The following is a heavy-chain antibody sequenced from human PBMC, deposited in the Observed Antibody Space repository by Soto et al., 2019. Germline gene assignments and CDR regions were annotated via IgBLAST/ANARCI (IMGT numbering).Heavy chain of an antibody. CDR2: MYYSGST. CDR3: ARSENPYSSSWYSVLLAFDI. Sequence: PSETLSLTCTVSGGSISSYYWSWIRQPPGKGLEWIGYMYYSGSTNYNPSLKSRVTISVDTSKNQFSLKLSSVTAADTAVYYCARSENPYSSSWYSVLLAFDIWGQGTMVTVSS. D-gene: IGHD6-13*01. V-gene: IGHV4-59*01. J-gene: IGHJ3*02. CDR1: GGSISSYY.